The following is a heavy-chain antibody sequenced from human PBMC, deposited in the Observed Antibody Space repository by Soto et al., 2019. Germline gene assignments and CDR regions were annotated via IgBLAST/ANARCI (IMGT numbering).Heavy chain of an antibody. CDR2: IDPSDSYT. V-gene: IGHV5-10-1*01. CDR3: ARLEYSNYASGAWFDP. CDR1: GYSFTSYW. Sequence: PGESLKISCKGSGYSFTSYWISWVRRMPGKGLGWMGRIDPSDSYTNYSPSSQGHVTISADKSISTAYLQWSSLKASDTAMYYCARLEYSNYASGAWFDPWGQGTLVTVSS. D-gene: IGHD4-4*01. J-gene: IGHJ5*02.